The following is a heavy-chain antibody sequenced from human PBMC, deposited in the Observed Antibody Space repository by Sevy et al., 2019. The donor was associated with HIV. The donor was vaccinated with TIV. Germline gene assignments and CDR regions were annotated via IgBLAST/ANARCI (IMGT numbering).Heavy chain of an antibody. CDR2: IFWDDEK. Sequence: SGPTLVKPAQTLTLTCSFSGFSLNTSGVGVGWIRLPPGKALEWLALIFWDDEKRYSPPLKNRLTTTKDTSKNQVVLRMTNMDPVDTATYYCARFLKGDYTNYFDSWDQGSLVTVSS. D-gene: IGHD4-4*01. CDR3: ARFLKGDYTNYFDS. V-gene: IGHV2-5*02. CDR1: GFSLNTSGVG. J-gene: IGHJ4*02.